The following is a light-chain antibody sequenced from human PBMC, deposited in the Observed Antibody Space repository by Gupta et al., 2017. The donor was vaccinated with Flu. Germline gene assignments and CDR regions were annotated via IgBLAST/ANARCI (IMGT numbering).Light chain of an antibody. J-gene: IGLJ1*01. V-gene: IGLV1-44*01. CDR3: SASDDSLTGHYV. CDR1: SSTIGSNA. CDR2: GNS. Sequence: VSLSASASSSTIGSNAVHWYLPGPGTAPRLLIYGNSQRPSGGPARFSCSTSGTSASLATSGLQSEDEATYYCSASDDSLTGHYVFGSGTTVTVL.